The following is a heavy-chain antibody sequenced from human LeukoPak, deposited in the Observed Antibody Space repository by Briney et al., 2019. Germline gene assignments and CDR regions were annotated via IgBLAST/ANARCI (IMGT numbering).Heavy chain of an antibody. Sequence: SVKVSCKASGGTFSSHAIGWVRQAPGQGLEWMGGIIPIFGTANYAQKFQGRVTITADESTSTAYMELSSLRSEDTAVYYCARGQDSGSVDYWGQGTLVTVSS. J-gene: IGHJ4*02. CDR2: IIPIFGTA. D-gene: IGHD1-26*01. CDR1: GGTFSSHA. CDR3: ARGQDSGSVDY. V-gene: IGHV1-69*13.